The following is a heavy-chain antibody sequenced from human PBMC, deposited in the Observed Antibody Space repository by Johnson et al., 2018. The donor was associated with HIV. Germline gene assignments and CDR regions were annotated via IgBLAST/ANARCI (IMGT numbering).Heavy chain of an antibody. J-gene: IGHJ3*02. Sequence: VQLVESGGGLVQPGRSLRLSCAASGFTFDDYAMHWVRQAPGKGLEWVSGISWNSGSIGYADSVKGRFTISRDNAKNSLYLQMNSLRVEDTAVYYCASSYSESDAFDIWGQGTMVTVSS. CDR1: GFTFDDYA. V-gene: IGHV3-9*01. D-gene: IGHD3-10*01. CDR2: ISWNSGSI. CDR3: ASSYSESDAFDI.